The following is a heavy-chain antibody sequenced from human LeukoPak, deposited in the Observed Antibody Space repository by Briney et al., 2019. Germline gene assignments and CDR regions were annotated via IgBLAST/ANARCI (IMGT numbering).Heavy chain of an antibody. CDR3: ARERVRGARKGWFDP. V-gene: IGHV1-2*02. D-gene: IGHD3-10*01. J-gene: IGHJ5*02. Sequence: GASVKVSCKASGYTFTGYYMHWVRQAPGQGLEWMGWINPNSGGTNYAQKFQGRVTMTRDTSISTAYMELSRLRSDDTAEYYCARERVRGARKGWFDPWGQGTLVTVSS. CDR2: INPNSGGT. CDR1: GYTFTGYY.